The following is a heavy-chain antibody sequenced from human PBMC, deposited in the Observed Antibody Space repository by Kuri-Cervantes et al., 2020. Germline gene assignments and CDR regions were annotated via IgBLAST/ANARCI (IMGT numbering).Heavy chain of an antibody. CDR1: GGSSSGYY. CDR3: ARHGSSSSFPLDS. CDR2: INHIGST. D-gene: IGHD6-6*01. V-gene: IGHV4-34*01. Sequence: SDTLCLTCAVHGGSSSGYYWSWTRQPPGKGLEWTGEINHIGSTNYNPSLRSRLTMSIDTSKNQFSLTLRSVTAADTAIYYCARHGSSSSFPLDSWGQGTLVTVSS. J-gene: IGHJ4*02.